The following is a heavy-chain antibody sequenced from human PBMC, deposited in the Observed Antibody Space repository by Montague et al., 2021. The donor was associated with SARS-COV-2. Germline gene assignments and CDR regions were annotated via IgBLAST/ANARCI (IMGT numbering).Heavy chain of an antibody. CDR3: AKDSSIVATTLWAYNWFDP. V-gene: IGHV3-23*01. D-gene: IGHD5-12*01. CDR1: GFTFSSYA. J-gene: IGHJ5*02. CDR2: ISGSGGST. Sequence: SLRLSRAASGFTFSSYAMSWVRQAPGKGLEWVSAISGSGGSTYYADSVKGRFTISRDNSKNTLYLQMNSLRAEDTAVYYCAKDSSIVATTLWAYNWFDPWGQGTLVTVSS.